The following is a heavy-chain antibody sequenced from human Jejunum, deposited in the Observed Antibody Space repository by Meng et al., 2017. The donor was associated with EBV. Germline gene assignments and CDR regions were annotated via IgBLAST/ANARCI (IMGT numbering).Heavy chain of an antibody. D-gene: IGHD3-22*01. J-gene: IGHJ4*02. CDR2: IYYSGNT. CDR3: ARVVDYYERSGYPDF. CDR1: GASFSTASYY. Sequence: HVHLQVPGPGSVQPSAPLSLTCTVSGASFSTASYYWSWIRQSPGKGLEWIGYIYYSGNTNYNPSLKSRATITVDTSKNQFSLKLSSVTAADTAVYYCARVVDYYERSGYPDFWGQGTLVTVSS. V-gene: IGHV4-61*01.